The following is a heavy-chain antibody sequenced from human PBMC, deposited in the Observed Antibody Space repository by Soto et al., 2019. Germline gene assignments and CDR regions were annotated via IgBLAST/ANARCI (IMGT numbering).Heavy chain of an antibody. CDR3: ARHIYSGSYFYYYYGMDV. CDR2: IYPGDSDT. D-gene: IGHD1-26*01. CDR1: GYSFTSDW. Sequence: GESLKISCNGSGYSFTSDWIGWVRQMPGKGLEWMGIIYPGDSDTRYSPSFQGQVTISADKSISTAYLQWSSLKASDTAMYYCARHIYSGSYFYYYYGMDVWAQGTTVTVSS. V-gene: IGHV5-51*01. J-gene: IGHJ6*02.